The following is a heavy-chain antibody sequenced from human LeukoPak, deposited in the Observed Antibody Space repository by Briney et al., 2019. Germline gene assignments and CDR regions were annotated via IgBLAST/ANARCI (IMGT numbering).Heavy chain of an antibody. J-gene: IGHJ4*02. CDR2: IYHRGST. CDR3: ATTYSSGFWGGVFDY. V-gene: IGHV4-38-2*02. CDR1: GYSISNGYY. Sequence: SETLSLTCTVSGYSISNGYYWGWIRQPPGQGLEWVGSIYHRGSTYYNPSLRSRVTISVDTSKNQFSLKLSSVTAADTAVYYCATTYSSGFWGGVFDYWGQGTLVTVSS. D-gene: IGHD3-22*01.